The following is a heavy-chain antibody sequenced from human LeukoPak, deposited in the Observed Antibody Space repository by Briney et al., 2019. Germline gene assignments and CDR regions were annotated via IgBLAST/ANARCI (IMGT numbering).Heavy chain of an antibody. J-gene: IGHJ4*02. Sequence: SVKVSCKASGGTFSSYAISWVRQAPGQGLEWMGRIIPIFGTANYAQKFQGRVTITTDESTSTAYMELSSLRSEDTAVYYCAGSFWSGTHISSHFDYWGQGTLVTVSS. V-gene: IGHV1-69*05. CDR2: IIPIFGTA. CDR3: AGSFWSGTHISSHFDY. CDR1: GGTFSSYA. D-gene: IGHD3-3*01.